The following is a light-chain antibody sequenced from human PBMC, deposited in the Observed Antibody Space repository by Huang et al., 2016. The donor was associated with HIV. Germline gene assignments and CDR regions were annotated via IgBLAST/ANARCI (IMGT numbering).Light chain of an antibody. CDR1: QSLLPSNGYNY. CDR2: LHS. J-gene: IGKJ2*01. CDR3: MQALQTPYT. V-gene: IGKV2-28*01. Sequence: DIVMTQSPRFLSVTPGEPAAISCRSSQSLLPSNGYNYLDWYLQKPGQSPQLLIYLHSNRACGVPDRFRGNGSGTDFTLNISKVEAEDVGVYYCMQALQTPYTFGQGTKLEIK.